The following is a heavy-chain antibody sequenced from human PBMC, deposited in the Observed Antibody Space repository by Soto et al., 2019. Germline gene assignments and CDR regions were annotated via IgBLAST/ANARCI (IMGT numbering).Heavy chain of an antibody. Sequence: QVQLQESGPGLVKPSETLSLTCTVSGGSISSYYWSWIRQPPGKGLEWIGYIYYSGSTNYNPSLKSRVTISVDTSKNQFSLKLSSVTAADTAVYYCARRQEPAGTYYYYGMDVWGQGTTVTVSS. V-gene: IGHV4-59*08. CDR1: GGSISSYY. J-gene: IGHJ6*02. D-gene: IGHD6-13*01. CDR2: IYYSGST. CDR3: ARRQEPAGTYYYYGMDV.